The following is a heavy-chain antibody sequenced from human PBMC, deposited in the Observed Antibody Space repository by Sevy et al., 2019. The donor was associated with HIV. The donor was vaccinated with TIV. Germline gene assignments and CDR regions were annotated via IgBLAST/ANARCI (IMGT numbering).Heavy chain of an antibody. CDR1: GFTFSDYY. Sequence: GGSLRLSCAASGFTFSDYYMSWIRQAPGKGLEWVSYISSGGSTIYYADSVKGRFTISRDNAKNSLYLQMNSLRAEDTAVYYCARASIRFLEWNWFDPWGQGTLVTVSS. D-gene: IGHD3-3*01. CDR2: ISSGGSTI. V-gene: IGHV3-11*01. CDR3: ARASIRFLEWNWFDP. J-gene: IGHJ5*02.